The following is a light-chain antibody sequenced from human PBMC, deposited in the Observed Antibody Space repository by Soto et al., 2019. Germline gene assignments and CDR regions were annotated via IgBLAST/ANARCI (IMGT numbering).Light chain of an antibody. V-gene: IGKV1-39*01. Sequence: DIQMTQSPSSLSASVGDRVTITCRASQSSSSYLNWYQQKPGKAPKLLISDGSSLQSGVPSGFSGRGSGADFTLTISSLQTEDLATYYCQQTCSIPVTFGQGTKLEIK. CDR2: DGS. J-gene: IGKJ2*01. CDR3: QQTCSIPVT. CDR1: QSSSSY.